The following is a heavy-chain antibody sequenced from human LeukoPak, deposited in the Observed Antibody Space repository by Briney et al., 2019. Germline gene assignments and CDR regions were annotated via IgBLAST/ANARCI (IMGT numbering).Heavy chain of an antibody. CDR3: ARGTGFRSTSSLWYFDY. D-gene: IGHD2-2*01. V-gene: IGHV3-30-3*01. CDR1: GFTFSSYA. Sequence: GGSLRLSCAASGFTFSSYAMHWVRQAPGKGLEWVAVISYDGSNKYYADSVKGRFTISRDNSKNTLYLQMNSLGAEDTAVYYCARGTGFRSTSSLWYFDYWGQGTLVTVSS. J-gene: IGHJ4*02. CDR2: ISYDGSNK.